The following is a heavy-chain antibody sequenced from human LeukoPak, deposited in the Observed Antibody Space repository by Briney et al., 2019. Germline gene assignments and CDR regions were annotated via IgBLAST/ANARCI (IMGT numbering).Heavy chain of an antibody. Sequence: PSETLSLTCTVSGGSISSSSYYWSWIRQPPGKGLEWIGYIYYSGSTNYNPSLKSRVTISVDTSKNQFSLKLSSVTAADTAVYYCAREEENSGSVSWFDPWGQGTLVTVSS. J-gene: IGHJ5*02. V-gene: IGHV4-61*01. CDR3: AREEENSGSVSWFDP. CDR1: GGSISSSSYY. CDR2: IYYSGST. D-gene: IGHD1-26*01.